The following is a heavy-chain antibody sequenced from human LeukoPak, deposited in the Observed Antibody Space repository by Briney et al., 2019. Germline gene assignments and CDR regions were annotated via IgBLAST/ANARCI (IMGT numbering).Heavy chain of an antibody. Sequence: PGGSLRLSCAASGFTFSSYGMSWVRQAPGKGLEWVSSISSSSSYIYYADSVKGRFTISRDNAKNSLYLQMNSLRAEDTAVYYCARGAPMIVVVSYAFDIWGQGTMVTVSS. CDR1: GFTFSSYG. CDR3: ARGAPMIVVVSYAFDI. D-gene: IGHD3-22*01. CDR2: ISSSSSYI. J-gene: IGHJ3*02. V-gene: IGHV3-21*01.